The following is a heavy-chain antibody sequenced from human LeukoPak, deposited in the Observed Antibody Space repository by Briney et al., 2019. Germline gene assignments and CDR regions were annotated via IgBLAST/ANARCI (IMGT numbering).Heavy chain of an antibody. CDR1: GFTFSSYS. V-gene: IGHV3-48*04. CDR2: ISSSSSTI. J-gene: IGHJ4*02. Sequence: GGSLRLSCAASGFTFSSYSMNWVRQAPGKGLEWVSYISSSSSTIYYADPVKGRFTISRDNAKNSLYLQMNSLRAEDTAVYYCARVGQGDSSGLFDYWGQGTLVTVSS. D-gene: IGHD3-22*01. CDR3: ARVGQGDSSGLFDY.